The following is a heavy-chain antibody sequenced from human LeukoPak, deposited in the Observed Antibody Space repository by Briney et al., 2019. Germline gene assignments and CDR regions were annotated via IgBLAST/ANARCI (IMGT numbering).Heavy chain of an antibody. D-gene: IGHD5-12*01. CDR2: IWYDGSNK. J-gene: IGHJ6*02. Sequence: GRSLRLSCAASGFTFSSYGMHWVRQAPGKGLEWVAVIWYDGSNKYYADSVKGRFTISRDNSKNTLYLQMNSLRAEDTAVYYCARAGASYSGYDVPYYYYGMDVWAQGTTVTVSS. CDR1: GFTFSSYG. V-gene: IGHV3-33*01. CDR3: ARAGASYSGYDVPYYYYGMDV.